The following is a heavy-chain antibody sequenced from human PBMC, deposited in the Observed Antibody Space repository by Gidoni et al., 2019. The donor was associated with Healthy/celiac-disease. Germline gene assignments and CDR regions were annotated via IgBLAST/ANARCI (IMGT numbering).Heavy chain of an antibody. CDR3: ASPSHDY. J-gene: IGHJ4*02. CDR2: IIPIFGTA. V-gene: IGHV1-69*06. CDR1: GGTFSSYA. Sequence: QVQLVHSGAAVTKPRSSVKVSCKASGGTFSSYAISWVRQAPGQGLEWMGGIIPIFGTANYAQKFQGRVTITAEKSTSTAYMELSSLRSEDTAVYYCASPSHDYWGQGTLVTVSS.